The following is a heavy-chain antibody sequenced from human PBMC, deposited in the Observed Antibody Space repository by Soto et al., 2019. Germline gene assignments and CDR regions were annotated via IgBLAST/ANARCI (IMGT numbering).Heavy chain of an antibody. D-gene: IGHD3-3*01. CDR2: ISYDGSNK. CDR1: GVTFSSYA. CDR3: ARDLTIFGVVTPPGAHYATDV. J-gene: IGHJ6*02. V-gene: IGHV3-30-3*01. Sequence: GGSLRLSCAASGVTFSSYAMHWVGQAPGKGLEWVAVISYDGSNKYYADSVKGRFTISRDNSKNTLYLQMNSLRAEDTAVYYCARDLTIFGVVTPPGAHYATDVWGPGTTLTVSS.